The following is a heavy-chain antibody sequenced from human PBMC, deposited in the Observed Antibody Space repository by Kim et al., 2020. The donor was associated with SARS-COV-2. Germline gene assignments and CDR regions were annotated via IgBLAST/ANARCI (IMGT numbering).Heavy chain of an antibody. Sequence: SETLSLTCTVSGGSISSGAYYWSWIRQHPGKGLEWSGYIHHTGSTYYNPSLQSRVTISVDTSKNQFSLQLNSVTAADTAVYYCAVYSSSPPVAFHIWGQGTMVTVSS. CDR2: IHHTGST. CDR3: AVYSSSPPVAFHI. CDR1: GGSISSGAYY. V-gene: IGHV4-31*03. D-gene: IGHD6-6*01. J-gene: IGHJ3*02.